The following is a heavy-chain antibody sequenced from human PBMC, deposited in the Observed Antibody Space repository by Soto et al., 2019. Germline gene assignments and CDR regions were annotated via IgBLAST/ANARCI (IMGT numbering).Heavy chain of an antibody. CDR3: PRSSGSASWFAP. Sequence: QVQLVQSGAEVKKPGASVKVSCKASGYTFTSYGISWVRQAPGQGLEWMGWISAYNGNTNYAQKLQGRVTMTTDTSPSTAYMELRALRSDDTAGYTWPRSSGSASWFAPGGQGTLVPVPS. J-gene: IGHJ5*02. V-gene: IGHV1-18*01. CDR2: ISAYNGNT. D-gene: IGHD6-6*01. CDR1: GYTFTSYG.